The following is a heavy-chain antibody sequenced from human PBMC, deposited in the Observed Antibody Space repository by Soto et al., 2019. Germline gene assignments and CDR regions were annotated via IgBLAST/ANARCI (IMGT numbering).Heavy chain of an antibody. CDR1: GFSLSTSEVG. CDR2: IYWNDDK. J-gene: IGHJ4*02. V-gene: IGHV2-5*01. Sequence: SSPTLVNPTQTLSLTCTFSGFSLSTSEVGVGWIRQPPGKALEWLALIYWNDDKRYSPSLRSRLTITKDTSKNQVVLTLTNMDPVDTAIYYCAHRRESRSWPGFDYWGQGTLVTVSS. CDR3: AHRRESRSWPGFDY. D-gene: IGHD6-13*01.